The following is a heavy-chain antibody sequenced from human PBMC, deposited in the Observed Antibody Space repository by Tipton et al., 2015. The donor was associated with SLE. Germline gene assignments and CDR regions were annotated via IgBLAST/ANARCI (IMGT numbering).Heavy chain of an antibody. CDR3: ARYPRGGDAFDI. V-gene: IGHV4-61*02. Sequence: TLSLTCTVSGGSISSGGYYWSWIRQPAGKGLEWIGRIYTSGSTNYNPSIKRRVTISVDTSKNQFSLKLSSVTAADTAVYYCARYPRGGDAFDIWGQGTMVTVSS. CDR1: GGSISSGGYY. D-gene: IGHD3-10*01. CDR2: IYTSGST. J-gene: IGHJ3*02.